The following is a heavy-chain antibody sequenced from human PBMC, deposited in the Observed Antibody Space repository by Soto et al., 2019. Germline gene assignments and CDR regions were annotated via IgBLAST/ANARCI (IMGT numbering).Heavy chain of an antibody. V-gene: IGHV4-4*02. D-gene: IGHD2-15*01. J-gene: IGHJ4*02. CDR1: DGSISSYNW. Sequence: QVQLQASGPGLVKPSGTLSLTCAVSDGSISSYNWWGWVRQPPGKGLEWIGEVFHSGSTNYNPSLKSRVTISVDKSRNQCSLKLSSVTAADTAVYYCARTFGGSCSNWGQGSLVTVSS. CDR3: ARTFGGSCSN. CDR2: VFHSGST.